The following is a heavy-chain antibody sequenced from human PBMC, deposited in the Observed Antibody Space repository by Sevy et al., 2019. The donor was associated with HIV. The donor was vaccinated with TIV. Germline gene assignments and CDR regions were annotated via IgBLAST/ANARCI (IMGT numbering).Heavy chain of an antibody. Sequence: GGSLRLSCAASGFTFSSYAMHWVRQAPGKGLEWVAVISYDGSNKYYADSVKGRFTISRDNSKNTLYLQMNSLRAEDTAVYYCARVRCSGGSCYSPLGDYYYGMDVWGQGTMVTVSS. J-gene: IGHJ6*02. CDR3: ARVRCSGGSCYSPLGDYYYGMDV. CDR2: ISYDGSNK. CDR1: GFTFSSYA. V-gene: IGHV3-30-3*01. D-gene: IGHD2-15*01.